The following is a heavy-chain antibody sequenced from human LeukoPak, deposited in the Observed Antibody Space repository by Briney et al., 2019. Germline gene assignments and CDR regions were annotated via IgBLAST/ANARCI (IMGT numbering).Heavy chain of an antibody. CDR1: GFTFSSFG. D-gene: IGHD6-19*01. J-gene: IGHJ1*01. V-gene: IGHV3-30*02. CDR3: ASPAVAGTGPN. CDR2: IRCNGCDE. Sequence: PGGSLRLFCAASGFTFSSFGMHWVRQGPGKGLDWLAFIRCNGCDEYYADFVKGRFAISRDNPKNTLYLQMNGLRVEDTAVYYCASPAVAGTGPNWGQGTLVTVPS.